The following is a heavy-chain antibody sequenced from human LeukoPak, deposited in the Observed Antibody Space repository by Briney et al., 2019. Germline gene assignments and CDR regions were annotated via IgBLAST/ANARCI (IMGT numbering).Heavy chain of an antibody. Sequence: GGSLTLSRAVSGFSINNYWMTWYRQAPGKGLEWVAVISYDGSNKHYADSVKGRFTISRDNSKNTLYLQMNSLRAEDTAVYYCAKEYSTLFDYWGQGTLVTVSS. J-gene: IGHJ4*02. V-gene: IGHV3-30*18. CDR1: GFSINNYW. CDR3: AKEYSTLFDY. CDR2: ISYDGSNK. D-gene: IGHD6-13*01.